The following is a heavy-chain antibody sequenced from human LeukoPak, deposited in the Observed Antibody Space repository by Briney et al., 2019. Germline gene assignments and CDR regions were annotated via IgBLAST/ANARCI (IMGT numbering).Heavy chain of an antibody. V-gene: IGHV3-23*01. D-gene: IGHD1-26*01. CDR2: VSGSCANT. Sequence: GGSLRLSCASSGFMFSTFVMSWVRQAPGKGLEGGSTVSGSCANTYYADSVTRQFTAHRHNHKNTRYLQLNSLRVEDTAVYYCAKGPGALTRWFDPWGQGTLVTVSS. CDR3: AKGPGALTRWFDP. CDR1: GFMFSTFV. J-gene: IGHJ5*02.